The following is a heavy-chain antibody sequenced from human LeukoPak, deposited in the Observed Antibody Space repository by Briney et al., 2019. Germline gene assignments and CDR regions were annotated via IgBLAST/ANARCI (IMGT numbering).Heavy chain of an antibody. Sequence: GGSLRLSCAAPGFTFSSYSMNWVRQAPGKGLEWVSSISSSSSYIYYADSVKGRFTISRDNAKNSLYLQMNSLRAEDTAVYYCARAYCNGGSCYSPSYYYYGMDVWGKGTTVTVSS. V-gene: IGHV3-21*01. CDR3: ARAYCNGGSCYSPSYYYYGMDV. J-gene: IGHJ6*04. D-gene: IGHD2-15*01. CDR1: GFTFSSYS. CDR2: ISSSSSYI.